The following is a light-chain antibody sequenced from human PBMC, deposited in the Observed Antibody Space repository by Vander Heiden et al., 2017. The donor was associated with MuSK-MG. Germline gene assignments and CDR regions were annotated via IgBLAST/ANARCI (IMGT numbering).Light chain of an antibody. Sequence: DIETTQSPSSLSASVGDRVTITCRASQSIRNDLSWYQQKPGKAPKRLIYGVSSLQSGVPSRFSGSGSGTDFTLTISSLQPEDFATYYCLQCNSNPLTFGGGTKVEIK. CDR2: GVS. V-gene: IGKV1-17*01. J-gene: IGKJ4*01. CDR1: QSIRND. CDR3: LQCNSNPLT.